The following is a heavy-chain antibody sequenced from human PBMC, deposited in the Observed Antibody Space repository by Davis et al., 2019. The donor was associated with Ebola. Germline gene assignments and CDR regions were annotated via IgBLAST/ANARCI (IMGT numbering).Heavy chain of an antibody. V-gene: IGHV1-18*01. D-gene: IGHD6-6*01. Sequence: AASVKVSCKASGYTFTSYGISWVRQAPGQGLEWMGWISAYNGNTNYAQKLQGRVTMTTDTSTSTAYMELRSLRSDGTAVYYCARDNGGSSPHYYYYYGMDVWGQGTTVTVSS. CDR1: GYTFTSYG. CDR2: ISAYNGNT. J-gene: IGHJ6*02. CDR3: ARDNGGSSPHYYYYYGMDV.